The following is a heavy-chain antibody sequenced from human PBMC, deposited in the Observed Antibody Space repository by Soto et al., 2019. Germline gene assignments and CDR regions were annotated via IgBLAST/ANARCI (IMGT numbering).Heavy chain of an antibody. Sequence: SGPTLVNPTQTLTLTCSFSGFSLTTSGVGVAWIRQPPGKALEWLALIYWNDDKRYSPSLKNRLTITKDASKNQVVLTLTNMDPVDTATYYCAHRLGSRGSFDYWSQGSLVTVSS. D-gene: IGHD6-25*01. V-gene: IGHV2-5*01. CDR2: IYWNDDK. CDR3: AHRLGSRGSFDY. J-gene: IGHJ4*02. CDR1: GFSLTTSGVG.